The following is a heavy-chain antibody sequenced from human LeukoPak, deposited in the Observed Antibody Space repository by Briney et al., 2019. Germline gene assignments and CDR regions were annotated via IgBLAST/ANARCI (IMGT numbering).Heavy chain of an antibody. D-gene: IGHD3-10*01. V-gene: IGHV4-59*01. CDR3: ASRSGRNYYGMDV. J-gene: IGHJ6*02. CDR1: GGSISSYY. CDR2: AYYSGST. Sequence: SETLSLTCTVSGGSISSYYWTWIRQPPGKALEWLGYAYYSGSTNYNPSLKTRLTISVDTSKAQFSLTLSSVTAADTAIYYCASRSGRNYYGMDVWGQGTTVIVSS.